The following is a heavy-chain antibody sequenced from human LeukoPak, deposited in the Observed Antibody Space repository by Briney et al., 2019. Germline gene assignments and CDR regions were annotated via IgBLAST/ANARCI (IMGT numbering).Heavy chain of an antibody. CDR1: GYTLTELS. D-gene: IGHD3-3*01. Sequence: ASVKVSCKVSGYTLTELSMHWVRRAPGKGLEWMGGFDPEDGETIYAQKFQGRVTMTEDTSTDTAYMGLSSLRSEDTAVYYCATTFGVVIIEWDAFDIWGQGTMVTVSS. CDR2: FDPEDGET. J-gene: IGHJ3*02. CDR3: ATTFGVVIIEWDAFDI. V-gene: IGHV1-24*01.